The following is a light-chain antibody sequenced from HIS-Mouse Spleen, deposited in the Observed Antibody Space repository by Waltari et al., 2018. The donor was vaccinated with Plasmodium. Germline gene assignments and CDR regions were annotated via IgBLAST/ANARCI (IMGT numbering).Light chain of an antibody. CDR1: SSAVGGYNY. CDR2: DVS. Sequence: QSALTQPASVSGSPGQSITISCTGTSSAVGGYNYVSWYQQHPGKAPKLMIYDVSRLPSGRSNRFSGAKSGNTASLTISERQAEDEADYYCSSYTSSSTRVVGGGTKLTVL. V-gene: IGLV2-14*03. CDR3: SSYTSSSTRV. J-gene: IGLJ3*02.